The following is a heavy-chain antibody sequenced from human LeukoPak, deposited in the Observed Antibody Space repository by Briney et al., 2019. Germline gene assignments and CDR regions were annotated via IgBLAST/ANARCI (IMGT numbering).Heavy chain of an antibody. J-gene: IGHJ3*02. V-gene: IGHV3-48*03. D-gene: IGHD4-17*01. CDR2: ISSSGSNK. Sequence: GGSLRLSCAASGFTFGSFEMNWVRQAPGKGLEWLSYISSSGSNKYYADSLKGRFTISRDNAKNSLYLQMNSLTAEDTADYYCARDLGDYVGYDAFDIWGQGTRVTVSS. CDR1: GFTFGSFE. CDR3: ARDLGDYVGYDAFDI.